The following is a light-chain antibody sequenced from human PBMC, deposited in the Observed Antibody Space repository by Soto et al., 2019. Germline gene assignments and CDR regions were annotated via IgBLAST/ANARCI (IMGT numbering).Light chain of an antibody. CDR1: QSVSSSY. Sequence: IVMTQSPATLSVSPGERATLPCRASQSVSSSYLAWYQQKPGQAPRLLIYGASSRATGIPDRFSGSGSGTDFTLTISRLEPEDFAVYYCQQYGFTFGQGTRLEIK. J-gene: IGKJ5*01. V-gene: IGKV3-20*01. CDR2: GAS. CDR3: QQYGFT.